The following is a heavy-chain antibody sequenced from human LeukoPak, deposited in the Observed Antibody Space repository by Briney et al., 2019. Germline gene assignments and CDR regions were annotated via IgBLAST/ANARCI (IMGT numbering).Heavy chain of an antibody. CDR3: ARGSRITIFGVVHYYMDV. CDR1: GFTVSSNC. CDR2: IYSGGST. J-gene: IGHJ6*03. D-gene: IGHD3-3*01. V-gene: IGHV3-66*02. Sequence: GGSLRLSCAASGFTVSSNCMSWVRQAPGKGLEWVSVIYSGGSTYYADSVKGRFTISRDNSKNTLYLQMNSLRAEDTAVYYCARGSRITIFGVVHYYMDVWGKGTTVTVSS.